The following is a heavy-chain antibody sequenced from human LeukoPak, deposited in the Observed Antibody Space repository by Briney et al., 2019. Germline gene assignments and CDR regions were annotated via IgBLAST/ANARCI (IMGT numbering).Heavy chain of an antibody. Sequence: PSDTLSLTCTVSGGSVSSGSYYWSWVRQPPGKELEWIGYIYYTGSANYNPSLKSRVTMSVATSRNQFSLRLTSVTAAGTAIYHCARSPTVLRYFDWKYYFDYWGQGSLVTVSS. CDR3: ARSPTVLRYFDWKYYFDY. CDR2: IYYTGSA. CDR1: GGSVSSGSYY. V-gene: IGHV4-61*01. D-gene: IGHD3-9*01. J-gene: IGHJ4*02.